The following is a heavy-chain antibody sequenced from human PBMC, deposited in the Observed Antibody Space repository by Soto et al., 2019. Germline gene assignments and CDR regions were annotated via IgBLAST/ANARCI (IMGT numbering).Heavy chain of an antibody. J-gene: IGHJ4*02. CDR1: GFTFSSYG. D-gene: IGHD3-22*01. CDR3: AEGGDGYYYDSSGYYLGY. CDR2: ISYDGSNK. V-gene: IGHV3-30*18. Sequence: ESGGGVVQPGRSLRLSCAASGFTFSSYGMHWVRQAPGKGLEWVAVISYDGSNKYYADSVKGRFTISRDNSKNTLYLQMNSLRAEDTAVYYCAEGGDGYYYDSSGYYLGYWGQGTLVTVSS.